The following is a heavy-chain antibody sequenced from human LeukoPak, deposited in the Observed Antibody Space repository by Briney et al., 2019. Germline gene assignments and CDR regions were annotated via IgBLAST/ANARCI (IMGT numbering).Heavy chain of an antibody. V-gene: IGHV4-39*07. CDR1: GGSISSSSYY. Sequence: SETLSLTCTVSGGSISSSSYYWGWIRQPPGKGLEWIGSIYYSGSTYYNPSLKSRVTISVDTSKNQFSLRLSSVTAADTAVYYCAREVDAAAAYNWFDPWGQGTLVTVSS. CDR3: AREVDAAAAYNWFDP. J-gene: IGHJ5*02. CDR2: IYYSGST. D-gene: IGHD2-2*01.